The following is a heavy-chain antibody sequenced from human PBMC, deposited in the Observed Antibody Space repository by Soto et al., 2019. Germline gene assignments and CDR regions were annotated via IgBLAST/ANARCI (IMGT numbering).Heavy chain of an antibody. CDR3: ARVGARYGDYDDAFDI. V-gene: IGHV4-59*01. CDR1: GGSISSYY. CDR2: IYYSGST. J-gene: IGHJ3*02. Sequence: SETLSLTCTVSGGSISSYYWSWIRQPPGKGLEWIGYIYYSGSTNYNPSLKSRVTISVDTSKNQFSLKLSSVTAADTAVYCCARVGARYGDYDDAFDIWGQGTMVTVSS. D-gene: IGHD4-17*01.